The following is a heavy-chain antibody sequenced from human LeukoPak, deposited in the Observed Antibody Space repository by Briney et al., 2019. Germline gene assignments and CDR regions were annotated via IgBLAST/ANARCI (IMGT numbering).Heavy chain of an antibody. CDR1: GGAISSYY. V-gene: IGHV4-59*01. CDR3: ARGRYESIT. D-gene: IGHD3-22*01. Sequence: SETLSLTCTVFGGAISSYYCSWIRQRPRKGLEWVGHIYYTGRTNYTPSLKSRVTISLDTPKNTCSLRRSSLTAADTAVYYWARGRYESITWGQGTLVTVSS. CDR2: IYYTGRT. J-gene: IGHJ5*02.